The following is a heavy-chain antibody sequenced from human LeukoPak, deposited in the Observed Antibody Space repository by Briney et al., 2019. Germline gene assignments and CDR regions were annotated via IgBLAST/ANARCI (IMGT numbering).Heavy chain of an antibody. Sequence: SETLSLTCAVYGGSFSGYYWSWIRQPPGKGLEWIGEINHSGSTNYNPSLKSRVTISVDTSKNQFSLKLSSVTAADTAVYYCARGVLRYFHCLKAPYYYYGMDVWGQGTTVTFSS. CDR1: GGSFSGYY. CDR2: INHSGST. V-gene: IGHV4-34*01. D-gene: IGHD3-9*01. J-gene: IGHJ6*02. CDR3: ARGVLRYFHCLKAPYYYYGMDV.